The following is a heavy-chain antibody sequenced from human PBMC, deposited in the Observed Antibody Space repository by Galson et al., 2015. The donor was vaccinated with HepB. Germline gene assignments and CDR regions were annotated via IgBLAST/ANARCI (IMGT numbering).Heavy chain of an antibody. V-gene: IGHV1-69*04. CDR3: ARDVRYSDHDVLL. CDR1: GDTFNSYT. D-gene: IGHD5-12*01. J-gene: IGHJ4*02. CDR2: IIPLAGIV. Sequence: SVKVSCKVIGDTFNSYTINWVRQAPGHGLEWMGRIIPLAGIVDYAQSFQGRVTITADKSTPTIYMDMSSLRSEDTAMYYCARDVRYSDHDVLLWGQGTLVTVSS.